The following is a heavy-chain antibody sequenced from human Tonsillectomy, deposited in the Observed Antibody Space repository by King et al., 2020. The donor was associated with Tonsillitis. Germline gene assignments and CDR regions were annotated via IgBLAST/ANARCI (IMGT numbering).Heavy chain of an antibody. V-gene: IGHV4-34*01. CDR1: GGSFSGYY. J-gene: IGHJ4*02. D-gene: IGHD4-17*01. CDR3: ATSAGDYVGKADY. CDR2: INHSGST. Sequence: VQLQQWGGGLLKPSETLSLTCAVYGGSFSGYYWSWIRQPPGKGLEWIGEINHSGSTNYNPSLKSRVTISIDTSKNQFSLKLSSVTAADTAVYYCATSAGDYVGKADYWGQGTLVTVSS.